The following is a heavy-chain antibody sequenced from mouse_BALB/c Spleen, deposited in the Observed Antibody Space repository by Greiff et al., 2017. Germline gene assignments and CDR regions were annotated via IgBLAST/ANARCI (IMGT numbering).Heavy chain of an antibody. CDR2: ISSGSSTI. CDR1: GFTFSSFG. V-gene: IGHV5-17*02. CDR3: ARGVLRSVDY. D-gene: IGHD1-1*01. Sequence: EVMLVESGGGLVQPGGSRKLSCAASGFTFSSFGMHWVRQAPEKGLEWVAYISSGSSTIYYADTVTGRFTISRDNPKHTLFLQMTSLRSEDTAMYYCARGVLRSVDYWGQGTSVTVSS. J-gene: IGHJ4*01.